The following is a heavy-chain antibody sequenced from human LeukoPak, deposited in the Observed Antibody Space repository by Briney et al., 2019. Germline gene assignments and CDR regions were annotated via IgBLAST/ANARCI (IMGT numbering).Heavy chain of an antibody. Sequence: SETLSLTCTVSGGSISSYYWSWIRQPAGKGLEWIGRIYTSGSTNYNPSLKSRVTMSVDTSENQFSLKLSSVTAADTAVYYCARGLYYDSRGWFDPWGQGTQVAVSS. D-gene: IGHD3-22*01. CDR2: IYTSGST. V-gene: IGHV4-4*07. CDR3: ARGLYYDSRGWFDP. CDR1: GGSISSYY. J-gene: IGHJ5*02.